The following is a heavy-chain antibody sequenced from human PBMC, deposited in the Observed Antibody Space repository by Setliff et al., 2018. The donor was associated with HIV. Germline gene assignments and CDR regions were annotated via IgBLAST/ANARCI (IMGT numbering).Heavy chain of an antibody. CDR3: ARDPYSRSWYDL. Sequence: ASVKVSCKASGYSFTSYDMYWVRQAPGQRLEWMGWINAGNGNTKYSQEFQGRVTITRDTSASTAYMELTNLTSDDTAVYYCARDPYSRSWYDLWGQGTLVTVS. J-gene: IGHJ5*02. CDR1: GYSFTSYD. D-gene: IGHD1-26*01. CDR2: INAGNGNT. V-gene: IGHV1-3*01.